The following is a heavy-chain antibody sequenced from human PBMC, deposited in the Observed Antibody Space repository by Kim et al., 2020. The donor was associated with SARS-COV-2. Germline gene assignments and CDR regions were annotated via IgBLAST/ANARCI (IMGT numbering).Heavy chain of an antibody. CDR2: INAGNGNT. J-gene: IGHJ6*02. CDR1: GYTFTSYA. V-gene: IGHV1-3*01. Sequence: ASVKVSCKASGYTFTSYAMHWVRQAPGQRLEWMGWINAGNGNTKYSQKFQGRVTITRDTSASTAYMELSSLRSEDTAVYYCARIPLEIYGMDVWGQGTTVTVSS. CDR3: ARIPLEIYGMDV.